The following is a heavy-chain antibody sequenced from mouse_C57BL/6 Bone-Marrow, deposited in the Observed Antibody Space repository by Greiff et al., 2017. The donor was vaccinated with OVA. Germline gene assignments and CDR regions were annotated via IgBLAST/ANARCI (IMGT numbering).Heavy chain of an antibody. Sequence: VQLQQSGPGLVQPSQSLSITCTVSGFSLTSYGVHWVRQSPGKGLEWLGVIWRGGSTDYNAAFMSRLSITKDNSKSQVFFKMNSLQADDTAIYYCAKKSDGYYVAMDYWGQGTSVTVSS. CDR2: IWRGGST. V-gene: IGHV2-5*01. D-gene: IGHD2-3*01. CDR3: AKKSDGYYVAMDY. J-gene: IGHJ4*01. CDR1: GFSLTSYG.